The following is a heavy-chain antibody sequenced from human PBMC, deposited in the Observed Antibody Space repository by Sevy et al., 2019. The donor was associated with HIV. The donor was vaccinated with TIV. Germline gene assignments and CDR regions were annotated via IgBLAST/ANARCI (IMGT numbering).Heavy chain of an antibody. J-gene: IGHJ4*02. Sequence: ASVKVSCKASGYTFSSYYMHWVRQAPGQGLEWMGITSPTAGITTYAQMFQGRLTMTRDTSTNTVYMELSSLRSEDTAVYYCARGRSTGYCDYWGQGTLVTVSS. CDR1: GYTFSSYY. V-gene: IGHV1-46*01. D-gene: IGHD3-22*01. CDR2: TSPTAGIT. CDR3: ARGRSTGYCDY.